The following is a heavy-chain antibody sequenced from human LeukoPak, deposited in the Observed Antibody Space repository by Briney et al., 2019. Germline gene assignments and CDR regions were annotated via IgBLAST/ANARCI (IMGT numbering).Heavy chain of an antibody. CDR3: ARDRRMRVRGYGITGTTGLDN. Sequence: GGSLRLSCAASGFTFSSYAMSWVRQAPGKGLEWVSDISGSGGSTKYADSVKGRFTISRDNSKKTLYLRVNSLRAEDTAVYYCARDRRMRVRGYGITGTTGLDNWGQGTLVTVSS. D-gene: IGHD1-7*01. J-gene: IGHJ4*02. V-gene: IGHV3-23*01. CDR1: GFTFSSYA. CDR2: ISGSGGST.